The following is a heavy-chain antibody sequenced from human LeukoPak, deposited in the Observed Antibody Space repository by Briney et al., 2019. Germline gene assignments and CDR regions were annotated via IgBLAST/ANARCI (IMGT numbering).Heavy chain of an antibody. Sequence: GASVKVSCKASGYTFTSYGISWVRQAPGQGLEWMGWISAYNGNTNYAQKLQGRVTMTTDTSTSTAYMELRSLGSDDTAVYYCARMGYCSSTSCYIDTYWGQGTLVTVSS. CDR1: GYTFTSYG. J-gene: IGHJ4*02. D-gene: IGHD2-2*02. CDR2: ISAYNGNT. CDR3: ARMGYCSSTSCYIDTY. V-gene: IGHV1-18*01.